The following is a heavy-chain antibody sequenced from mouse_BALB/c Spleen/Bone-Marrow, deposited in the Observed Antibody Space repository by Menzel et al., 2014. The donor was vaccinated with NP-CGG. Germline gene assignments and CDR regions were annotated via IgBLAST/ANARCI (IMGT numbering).Heavy chain of an antibody. Sequence: VQLQQPGPELVKPGASVKVSCKASGYAFTSYNMYWVKQSHGKSLEWIGYIDPYNGGTSYNQKFKGKATLTVDKSSSTAYMHPNSLASEDSAVYYCARSILGAMDYWGQGTSVTVSS. D-gene: IGHD4-1*01. CDR3: ARSILGAMDY. J-gene: IGHJ4*01. CDR1: GYAFTSYN. V-gene: IGHV1S135*01. CDR2: IDPYNGGT.